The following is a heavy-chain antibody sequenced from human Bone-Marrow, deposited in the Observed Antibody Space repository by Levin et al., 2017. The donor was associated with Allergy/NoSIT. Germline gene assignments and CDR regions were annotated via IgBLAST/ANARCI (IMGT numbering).Heavy chain of an antibody. D-gene: IGHD3-22*01. CDR2: ISRSAETA. J-gene: IGHJ4*02. CDR3: ARVHDSSGYYYGMASRL. Sequence: SGGSLRLSCRGSGFTFRDYEMIWVRQAPGKGLEWISYISRSAETAHYADSVEGRFTTSRDNAENSLYLQLSSLRVEDTALYFCARVHDSSGYYYGMASRLWGQGTLVIVSS. CDR1: GFTFRDYE. V-gene: IGHV3-48*03.